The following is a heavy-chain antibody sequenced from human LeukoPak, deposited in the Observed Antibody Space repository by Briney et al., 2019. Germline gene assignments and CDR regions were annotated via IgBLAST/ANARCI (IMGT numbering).Heavy chain of an antibody. CDR2: VYYSGST. D-gene: IGHD2-2*01. J-gene: IGHJ4*02. CDR1: GGSISSSSYY. CDR3: ARQLGYCSSTSCYADKVDY. V-gene: IGHV4-39*01. Sequence: SETLSLTCTVSGGSISSSSYYWGWIRQPPGKGLEWIGSVYYSGSTYYNPSLKSRVTIPVDTSKNQFSLKLSSVTAADTAVYYCARQLGYCSSTSCYADKVDYWGQGTLVTVSS.